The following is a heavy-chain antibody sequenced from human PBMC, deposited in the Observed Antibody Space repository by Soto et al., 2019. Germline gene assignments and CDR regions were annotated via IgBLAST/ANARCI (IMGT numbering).Heavy chain of an antibody. Sequence: QVQLVQSGAEVKKPGASVKVSCKASGYTFTSYAMHWVRQAPGQRLEWMGWINAGKGNTKYSQKFQGRVTITRESSAGRAYMELSSLRSEDTAVYYCARVPGYSIGDLWGRSTLVSVSS. J-gene: IGHJ2*01. CDR1: GYTFTSYA. CDR3: ARVPGYSIGDL. D-gene: IGHD2-21*01. V-gene: IGHV1-3*01. CDR2: INAGKGNT.